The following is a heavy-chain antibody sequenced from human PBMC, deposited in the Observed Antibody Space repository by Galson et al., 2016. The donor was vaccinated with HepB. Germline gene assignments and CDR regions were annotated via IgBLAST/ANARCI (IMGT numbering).Heavy chain of an antibody. CDR3: ARGRWLGADHYYMDV. D-gene: IGHD1-26*01. CDR2: IKEDGSEK. CDR1: GFTFSGYW. V-gene: IGHV3-7*04. J-gene: IGHJ6*03. Sequence: SLRLSCAASGFTFSGYWMSWVRQAPGKGLEWVANIKEDGSEKYYVDSVKGRFTISRDNAKNSLSLQMNSLRAEDSAVHYCARGRWLGADHYYMDVWGKGTTVTVSS.